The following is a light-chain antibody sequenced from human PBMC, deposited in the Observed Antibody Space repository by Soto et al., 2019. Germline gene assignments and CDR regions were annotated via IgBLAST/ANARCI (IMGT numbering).Light chain of an antibody. CDR3: AAWDDSLSGWV. Sequence: QSVLTQPPSASGTPGQRVTISCSGSTSNIGVNYIYGYQQVPGTAPKPLIYRNIERPSGVPDRFSGSKSGTSASLAISGLRSEDEADYYCAAWDDSLSGWVFGGGTKLTVL. CDR2: RNI. V-gene: IGLV1-47*01. CDR1: TSNIGVNY. J-gene: IGLJ2*01.